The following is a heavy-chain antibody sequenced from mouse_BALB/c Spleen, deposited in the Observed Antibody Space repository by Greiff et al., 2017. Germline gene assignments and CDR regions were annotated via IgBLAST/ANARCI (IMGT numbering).Heavy chain of an antibody. Sequence: EVHLVESGGGLVQPGGSLRLSCATSGFTFTDYYMSWVRQPPGKALEWLGFIRNKANGYTTEYSASVKGRFTISRDNSQSILYLQMNTLRAEDSATYYCARGGNDEGAMDYWGQGTSVTVSS. CDR3: ARGGNDEGAMDY. D-gene: IGHD2-2*01. CDR1: GFTFTDYY. CDR2: IRNKANGYTT. J-gene: IGHJ4*01. V-gene: IGHV7-3*02.